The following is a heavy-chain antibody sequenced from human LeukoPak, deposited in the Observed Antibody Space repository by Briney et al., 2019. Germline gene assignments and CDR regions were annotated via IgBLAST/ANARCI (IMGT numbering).Heavy chain of an antibody. V-gene: IGHV3-7*01. CDR3: VRDGRWPLFGHF. J-gene: IGHJ4*02. CDR2: IKEDGSEK. D-gene: IGHD4-23*01. CDR1: GFILSTYW. Sequence: PGGSLRLSCEVSGFILSTYWMSWVRQAPGKGLEWVACIKEDGSEKYYVNSVKGRFTISRDNVKNSIYLQMNSLRGEDTAVYYCVRDGRWPLFGHFWGQGTLVAVSS.